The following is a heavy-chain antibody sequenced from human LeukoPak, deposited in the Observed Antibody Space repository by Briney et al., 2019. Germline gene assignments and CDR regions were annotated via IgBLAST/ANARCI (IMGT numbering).Heavy chain of an antibody. CDR1: GGSISSRNYS. D-gene: IGHD2-15*01. V-gene: IGHV4-39*01. J-gene: IGHJ3*02. CDR3: ARHCCSGPAKRVFDI. CDR2: IYYSGST. Sequence: SETLSLTCTVSGGSISSRNYSWAWIRQPPGKGLEWIGTIYYSGSTYYSPSLKSRVTISVDTSKDQFSLKLSSVTAADTAVYHCARHCCSGPAKRVFDIWGQGTMVTVSS.